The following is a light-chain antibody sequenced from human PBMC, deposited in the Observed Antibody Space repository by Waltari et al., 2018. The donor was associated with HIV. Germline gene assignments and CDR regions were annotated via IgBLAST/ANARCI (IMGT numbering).Light chain of an antibody. Sequence: HSVLTQAPSASGTLGQRFTISCSGSISNIGPNSVSWFQQLPGMSPRLLIFSDSQPHSGVHDRYSASQSGTSAALAMDGLESGDEADYYWAARDEILSGSWVFGGGT. V-gene: IGLV1-44*01. CDR3: AARDEILSGSWV. J-gene: IGLJ3*02. CDR1: ISNIGPNS. CDR2: SDS.